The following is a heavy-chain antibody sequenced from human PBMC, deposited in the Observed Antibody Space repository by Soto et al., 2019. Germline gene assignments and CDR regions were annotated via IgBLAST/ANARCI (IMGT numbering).Heavy chain of an antibody. J-gene: IGHJ6*02. Sequence: GASVKVSCKASGYTFTSYDINWVRQATGQGLEWKGWMSPNSGATGYAQNFQCRVTMTRDTSIGTVYMELSNLRSEDTAIYYCARGVDNGVDVWGQGSTVTVSS. V-gene: IGHV1-8*01. CDR1: GYTFTSYD. D-gene: IGHD2-8*01. CDR3: ARGVDNGVDV. CDR2: MSPNSGAT.